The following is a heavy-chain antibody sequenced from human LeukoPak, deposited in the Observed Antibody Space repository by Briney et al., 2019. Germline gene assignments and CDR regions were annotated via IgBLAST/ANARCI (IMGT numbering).Heavy chain of an antibody. V-gene: IGHV4-39*01. CDR1: GGSIRSSSYY. D-gene: IGHD1-26*01. Sequence: SETLSLTCTVSGGSIRSSSYYWGWIRQPPGKGLEWIGSIYYSGSTYYNPSLKSRVTISVDTSKNQFSLKLSSVTAADTAVYYCARHTKSVGATTAIDYWGQGTLVTVSS. J-gene: IGHJ4*02. CDR3: ARHTKSVGATTAIDY. CDR2: IYYSGST.